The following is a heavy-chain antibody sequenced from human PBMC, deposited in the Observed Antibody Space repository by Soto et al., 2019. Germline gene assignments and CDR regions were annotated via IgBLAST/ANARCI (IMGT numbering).Heavy chain of an antibody. J-gene: IGHJ6*03. V-gene: IGHV3-11*01. CDR3: ARDRGYSGYDYYYYYYMDV. CDR2: ISSSGSTI. CDR1: GFTFSDYY. Sequence: PGGSLRLSCAASGFTFSDYYMSWIRQAPGKGLEWVSYISSSGSTIYYADSVKGRFTISRDNAKNSLYLQMNSLRAEDTAVYYCARDRGYSGYDYYYYYYMDVWGKGTTVTVSS. D-gene: IGHD5-12*01.